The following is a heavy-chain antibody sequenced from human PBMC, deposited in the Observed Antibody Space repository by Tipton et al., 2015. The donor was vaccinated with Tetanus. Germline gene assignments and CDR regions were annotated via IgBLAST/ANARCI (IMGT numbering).Heavy chain of an antibody. CDR3: SSGSNWAIRYFDI. CDR1: GGSISSSNYY. CDR2: IFYSGTT. V-gene: IGHV4-39*07. Sequence: TLSLTCTVSGGSISSSNYYWGWIRQPPGKGLEWIGRIFYSGTTNYYPSLKSRVSITMDKWKNEFSLQLNSVTAADTAVYFCSSGSNWAIRYFDIWGPGTLVTVSS. J-gene: IGHJ2*01. D-gene: IGHD2-8*01.